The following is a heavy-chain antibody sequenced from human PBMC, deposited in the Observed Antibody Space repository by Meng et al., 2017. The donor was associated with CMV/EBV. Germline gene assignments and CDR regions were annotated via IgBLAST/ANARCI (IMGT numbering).Heavy chain of an antibody. Sequence: GESLKISCAASGFTFSNAWMSWVRQAPGKGPEWVGRIKSKTDGGTTDYAAPVKGRFTISRDDSKNTLYLQMNSLKTEDTAVYYCTTDPPVLRFLEWLSTLRHWGQGTLVTVSS. V-gene: IGHV3-15*01. D-gene: IGHD3-3*01. CDR1: GFTFSNAW. J-gene: IGHJ4*02. CDR3: TTDPPVLRFLEWLSTLRH. CDR2: IKSKTDGGTT.